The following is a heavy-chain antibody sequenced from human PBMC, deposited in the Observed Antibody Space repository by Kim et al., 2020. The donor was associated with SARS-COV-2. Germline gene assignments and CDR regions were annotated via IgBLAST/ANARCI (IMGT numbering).Heavy chain of an antibody. CDR3: ARDLRERVADKGEGMDV. Sequence: SETLSLTCAVSGGSISSSNWWSWVRQPPGKGLEWIGEIYHSGSTNYNPSLKSRVTISVDKSKNQFSLKLSSVTAADTAVYYCARDLRERVADKGEGMDVWGQGTTVTVSS. V-gene: IGHV4-4*02. CDR2: IYHSGST. CDR1: GGSISSSNW. J-gene: IGHJ6*02. D-gene: IGHD6-19*01.